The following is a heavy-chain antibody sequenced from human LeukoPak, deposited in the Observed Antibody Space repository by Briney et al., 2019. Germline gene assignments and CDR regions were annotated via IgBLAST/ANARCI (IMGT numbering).Heavy chain of an antibody. CDR3: AKDAGQYYYDSSGYLDY. D-gene: IGHD3-22*01. Sequence: GGSLRLSCAASGFTFSSYAMSWVRQAPGKGLEWVSAISGNGGSTYYADSVKGRFTISRDNSKNTLYLQMNSLRAEDTAVYYCAKDAGQYYYDSSGYLDYWGQGTLVTVSS. CDR2: ISGNGGST. CDR1: GFTFSSYA. V-gene: IGHV3-23*01. J-gene: IGHJ4*02.